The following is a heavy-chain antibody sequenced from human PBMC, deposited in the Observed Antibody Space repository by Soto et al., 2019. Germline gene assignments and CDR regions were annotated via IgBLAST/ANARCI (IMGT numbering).Heavy chain of an antibody. Sequence: GGSLRLSCAASGFTFSSYGMHWVRQAPGKGLEWVAVISYDGSNKYYADSVKGRFTISRDNSKNTLYLQMNSLRAEDTAVYYCAKDAYYDFWSGSLDDWGQGTLVTVSS. D-gene: IGHD3-3*01. CDR1: GFTFSSYG. CDR2: ISYDGSNK. CDR3: AKDAYYDFWSGSLDD. V-gene: IGHV3-30*18. J-gene: IGHJ4*02.